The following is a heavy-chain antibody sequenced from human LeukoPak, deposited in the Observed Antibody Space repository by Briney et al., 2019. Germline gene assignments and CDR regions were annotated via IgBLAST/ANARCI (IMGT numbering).Heavy chain of an antibody. CDR3: ATSSGWNYFVY. CDR1: GFTVSSNY. D-gene: IGHD6-19*01. CDR2: IYSGGTT. J-gene: IGHJ4*02. V-gene: IGHV3-53*01. Sequence: GGSLRLSCAASGFTVSSNYMSWVPQAPGKGLEWVSPIYSGGTTYYADSVRGRFTISRDNSKNALFLQMNSLRAEDTAVYYCATSSGWNYFVYWGRGALVVVSS.